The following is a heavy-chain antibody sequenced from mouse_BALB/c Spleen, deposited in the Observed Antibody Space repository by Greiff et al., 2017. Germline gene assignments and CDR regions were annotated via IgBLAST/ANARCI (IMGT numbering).Heavy chain of an antibody. Sequence: EVKLLESGGGLVQPGGSLKLSCAASGFDFSRYWMSWVRQAPGKGLEWIGEINPDSSTINYTPSLKDKFIISRDNAKNTLYLQMSKVRSEDTALYYCARHRYDVYYYAMDYWGQGTSVTVSS. V-gene: IGHV4-1*02. CDR3: ARHRYDVYYYAMDY. J-gene: IGHJ4*01. D-gene: IGHD2-14*01. CDR1: GFDFSRYW. CDR2: INPDSSTI.